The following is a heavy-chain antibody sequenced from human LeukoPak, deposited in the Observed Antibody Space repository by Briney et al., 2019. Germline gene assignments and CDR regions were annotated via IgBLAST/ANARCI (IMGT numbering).Heavy chain of an antibody. CDR1: GFTVSSNY. CDR2: IYSGGST. CDR3: ASRPLITMVRED. D-gene: IGHD3-10*01. J-gene: IGHJ4*02. V-gene: IGHV3-66*01. Sequence: GGSLRLSCAASGFTVSSNYMSWVRQAPGKGLEWVSVIYSGGSTYYAASVKGRFTISRDNSKNTLYLQMNSLRAEDTAVYYCASRPLITMVREDWGQGTLVTVSS.